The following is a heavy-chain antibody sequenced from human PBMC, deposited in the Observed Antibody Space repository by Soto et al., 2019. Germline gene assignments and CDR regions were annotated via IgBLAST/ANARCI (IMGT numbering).Heavy chain of an antibody. D-gene: IGHD3-10*01. CDR3: ARPKVRGVIGGWYFDL. CDR1: GGSISSSSYY. Sequence: QLQLQESGPGLVKPSETLSLTCTVSGGSISSSSYYWGWIRQPPGKGLEWIGSIYYSGSTYYNPSLKSRVTISVDTSKNQFSLKLSSVTAADTAVYYCARPKVRGVIGGWYFDLWGRGTLVTVSS. V-gene: IGHV4-39*01. CDR2: IYYSGST. J-gene: IGHJ2*01.